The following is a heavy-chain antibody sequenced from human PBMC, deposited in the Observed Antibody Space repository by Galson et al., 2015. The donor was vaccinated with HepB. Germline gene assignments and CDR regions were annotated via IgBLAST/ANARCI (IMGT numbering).Heavy chain of an antibody. CDR2: INPNSGGT. Sequence: SVKVSCKASGYTFTGYYMHWVRQAPGQGLEWMGRINPNSGGTNYAQKFQGRVTMTRDTSISTAYMELSRLRSDDTAVYYCAREGIAVAGNYYYGMDVWGQGTTVTVSS. CDR1: GYTFTGYY. D-gene: IGHD6-19*01. J-gene: IGHJ6*02. V-gene: IGHV1-2*06. CDR3: AREGIAVAGNYYYGMDV.